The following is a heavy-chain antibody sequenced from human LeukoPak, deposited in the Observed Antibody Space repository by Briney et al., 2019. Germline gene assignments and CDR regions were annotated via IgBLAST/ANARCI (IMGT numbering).Heavy chain of an antibody. Sequence: ESLKISCKGSGYSFTSYWISWVRQMPGKGLEWMGRIDPSDSYTNYSPSFQGHVTISADKSISTAYLQWSSLKASDTAMYYCARLDDYSYQFDYWGQGTLVTVSS. CDR1: GYSFTSYW. V-gene: IGHV5-10-1*01. CDR3: ARLDDYSYQFDY. D-gene: IGHD4-11*01. J-gene: IGHJ4*02. CDR2: IDPSDSYT.